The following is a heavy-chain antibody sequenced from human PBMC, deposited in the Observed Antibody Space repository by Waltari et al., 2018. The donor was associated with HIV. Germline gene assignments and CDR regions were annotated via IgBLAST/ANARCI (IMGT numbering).Heavy chain of an antibody. V-gene: IGHV4-61*02. J-gene: IGHJ2*01. Sequence: QVQLRESRSALFKPSEPLSLTSPVCGGSISSGHYSWTWSRQPAGKGLEWIGRVYTSGITNYNPSLKSRVTISVDTSNNQFSLKLSSVTAADTAVYYCARALDYYESGSFPWWFFDLWGRGTLVTVTS. D-gene: IGHD3-10*01. CDR2: VYTSGIT. CDR1: GGSISSGHYS. CDR3: ARALDYYESGSFPWWFFDL.